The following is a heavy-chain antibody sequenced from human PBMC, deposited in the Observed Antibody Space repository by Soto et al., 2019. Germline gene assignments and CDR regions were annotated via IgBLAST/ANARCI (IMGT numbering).Heavy chain of an antibody. CDR1: GFTFSSYG. J-gene: IGHJ4*02. D-gene: IGHD2-15*01. V-gene: IGHV3-33*01. CDR3: ARDSRGYLVAEPPDY. CDR2: IWYDGSNK. Sequence: PGGSLRLSCAASGFTFSSYGMHWVRQAPGKGLEWVAVIWYDGSNKYYADSVKGRFTISRDNSKNTLYLQMNSLRAEDTAVYYCARDSRGYLVAEPPDYWGQGTLVTVSS.